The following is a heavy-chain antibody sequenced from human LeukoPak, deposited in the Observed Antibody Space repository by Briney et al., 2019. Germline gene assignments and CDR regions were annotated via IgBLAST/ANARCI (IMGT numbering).Heavy chain of an antibody. J-gene: IGHJ6*03. D-gene: IGHD3-3*01. Sequence: PSETLSRTCTVSGGSISSYYWSWIRQPAGKGLEWIGRIYTSGSTNYNPSLKSRATMSVDTSKNQFSLKLSSVTAADTAVYYCASLFWSGSMDVRGKGTTVTVSS. CDR3: ASLFWSGSMDV. CDR2: IYTSGST. CDR1: GGSISSYY. V-gene: IGHV4-4*07.